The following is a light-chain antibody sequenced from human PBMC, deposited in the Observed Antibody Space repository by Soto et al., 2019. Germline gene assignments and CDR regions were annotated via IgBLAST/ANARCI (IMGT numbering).Light chain of an antibody. CDR2: DDN. V-gene: IGLV1-51*01. J-gene: IGLJ1*01. Sequence: HSGLTQPPSGSAAPGQNVTISCSGSSSNIGGNSVSWYQQLPGTAPKLLIYDDNKRPSGIPDRFSGSKSGTSATLGITGFQTGDEADYYCGSWDSSLSAYVFGTGTKVT. CDR3: GSWDSSLSAYV. CDR1: SSNIGGNS.